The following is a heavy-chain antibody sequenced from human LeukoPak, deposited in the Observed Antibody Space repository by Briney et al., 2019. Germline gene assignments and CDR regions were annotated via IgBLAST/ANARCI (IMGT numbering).Heavy chain of an antibody. J-gene: IGHJ4*02. CDR1: GGSISSGGYY. CDR2: ISYSGST. CDR3: ARYYYYGSGSYYSHYFDY. D-gene: IGHD3-10*01. Sequence: SETLSLTCTVSGGSISSGGYYWSWIRQHPGKGLEWIGYISYSGSTYCNPSLKSRVTISVDTSKNQLSLKLSSVTAADTAVYCCARYYYYGSGSYYSHYFDYWGQGTLVTVSS. V-gene: IGHV4-31*03.